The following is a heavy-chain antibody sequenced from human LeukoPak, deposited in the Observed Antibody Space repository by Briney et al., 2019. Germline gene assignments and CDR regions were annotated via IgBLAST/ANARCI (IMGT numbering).Heavy chain of an antibody. J-gene: IGHJ4*02. V-gene: IGHV3-21*01. D-gene: IGHD6-13*01. CDR3: ARDKDSSSWYFDY. Sequence: GGSLRLSCAASGFTFSSYSMNWVRQAPGKGLEWVSAISSSSSYIYYADSVKGRFTISRDNAKNSLYLQMNSLRAEDTAVYYCARDKDSSSWYFDYWGQGTLVTVSS. CDR2: ISSSSSYI. CDR1: GFTFSSYS.